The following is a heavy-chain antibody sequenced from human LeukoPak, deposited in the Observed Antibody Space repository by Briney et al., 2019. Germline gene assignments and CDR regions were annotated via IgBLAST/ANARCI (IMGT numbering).Heavy chain of an antibody. J-gene: IGHJ2*01. Sequence: SETLSLTCTVSGGSISSYYWSWIRQPAGKGLQWIGRIYTSGSTNYNPSLKSRVTISVDTSKNQFSLKLTSVTAADTAVYYCVRAYYDTSGYPGWYFDLWGRGTLVTVSS. V-gene: IGHV4-4*07. D-gene: IGHD3-22*01. CDR1: GGSISSYY. CDR3: VRAYYDTSGYPGWYFDL. CDR2: IYTSGST.